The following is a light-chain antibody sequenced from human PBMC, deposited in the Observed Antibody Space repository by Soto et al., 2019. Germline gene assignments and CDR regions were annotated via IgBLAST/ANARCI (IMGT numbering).Light chain of an antibody. CDR2: DVS. Sequence: QSALTQPASVSGSPGQSITISCTGTSSDVGGYNYVSWYQQHPGKAPKVMIYDVSKRPSGISNRFSGSKSGNTASLTISGIQVEDEADYYCSSYTSGSTRVVFGGATKHTVL. CDR1: SSDVGGYNY. J-gene: IGLJ2*01. V-gene: IGLV2-14*03. CDR3: SSYTSGSTRVV.